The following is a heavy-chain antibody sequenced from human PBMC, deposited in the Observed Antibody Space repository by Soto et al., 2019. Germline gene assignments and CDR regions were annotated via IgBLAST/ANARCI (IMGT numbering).Heavy chain of an antibody. CDR2: IMAVFGTA. J-gene: IGHJ6*02. CDR1: GGSFGDYA. D-gene: IGHD3-16*01. Sequence: QVHLVQSGAEVKKPGSSVKVSCRVSGGSFGDYAISWVRQAPGQGPEWMGGIMAVFGTATYAQRFQGRVTISADESKSTAYMDLSSLTSGDAAVYYCATSRGFYAAMDVWGQGTTVSVSS. V-gene: IGHV1-69*01. CDR3: ATSRGFYAAMDV.